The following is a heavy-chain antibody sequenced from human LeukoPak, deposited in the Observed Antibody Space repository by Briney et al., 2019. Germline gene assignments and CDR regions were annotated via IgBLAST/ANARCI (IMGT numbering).Heavy chain of an antibody. J-gene: IGHJ4*02. CDR3: AGDPGKDGYDY. CDR1: GYTFTSYY. V-gene: IGHV1-46*01. Sequence: GASVKVSCKASGYTFTSYYMHWVRQAPGQGLEWMGIINPSGGSTSYAQKFQGRVTMTRDTSTSTVYMELSSLRSEDTAVYYCAGDPGKDGYDYWGQGTLVTVSS. D-gene: IGHD5-12*01. CDR2: INPSGGST.